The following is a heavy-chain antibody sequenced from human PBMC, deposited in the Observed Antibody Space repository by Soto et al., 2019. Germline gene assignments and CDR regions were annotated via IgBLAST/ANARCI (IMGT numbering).Heavy chain of an antibody. D-gene: IGHD3-10*01. CDR3: ARVKWFGELLGAFDI. J-gene: IGHJ3*02. V-gene: IGHV3-7*01. Sequence: GGSLRLSCAASGFTFSSYWMSWVRQAPGKGLEWVANIKQDGSEKYYVDSVKGRFTISRDNAKNSLYLQLNSLSAEDTAVYYCARVKWFGELLGAFDIWGQGTMVTVSS. CDR1: GFTFSSYW. CDR2: IKQDGSEK.